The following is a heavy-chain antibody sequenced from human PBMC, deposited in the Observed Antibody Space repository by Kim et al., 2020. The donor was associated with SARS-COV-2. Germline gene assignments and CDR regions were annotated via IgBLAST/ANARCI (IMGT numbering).Heavy chain of an antibody. D-gene: IGHD7-27*01. V-gene: IGHV3-23*01. CDR3: VRGDWGDY. Sequence: SGDRGYADAMQVRFTISRDNSQNTLYLQRNSLRADDTAVYYCVRGDWGDYWGQGTLVIVSS. CDR2: SGDR. J-gene: IGHJ4*02.